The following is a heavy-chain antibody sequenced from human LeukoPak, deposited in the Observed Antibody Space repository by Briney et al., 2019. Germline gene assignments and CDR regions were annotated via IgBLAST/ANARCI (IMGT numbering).Heavy chain of an antibody. CDR3: ARKTAADEVYFDY. J-gene: IGHJ4*02. Sequence: PGGSLRLSCAASGFTFSSYSMTWVRQAPGKGLEWVAYIKQDGSEKHYVDSMKGRFTISRDNAKNSLYLQMNSLRAEDTAIYYCARKTAADEVYFDYWGQGTLVTASS. V-gene: IGHV3-7*01. CDR1: GFTFSSYS. CDR2: IKQDGSEK. D-gene: IGHD6-25*01.